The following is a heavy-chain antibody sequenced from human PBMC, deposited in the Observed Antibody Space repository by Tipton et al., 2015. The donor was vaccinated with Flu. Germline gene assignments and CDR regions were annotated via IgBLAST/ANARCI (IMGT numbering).Heavy chain of an antibody. V-gene: IGHV1-69*01. J-gene: IGHJ6*02. CDR3: AKGIAAAGPLWYYSGLDG. D-gene: IGHD6-13*01. CDR2: IIPVFGTA. CDR1: GGTFSSYA. Sequence: QLVQSGAEVKKPGSSVKVSCKASGGTFSSYAISWVRQAPGQGLEWMGGIIPVFGTANYAQKFQGKVTITADESTSTAYMELSSLRSVDTAGYYCAKGIAAAGPLWYYSGLDGWGQGATVTVSS.